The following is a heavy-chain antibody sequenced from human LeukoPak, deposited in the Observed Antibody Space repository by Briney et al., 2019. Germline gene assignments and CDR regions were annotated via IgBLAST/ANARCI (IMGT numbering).Heavy chain of an antibody. V-gene: IGHV1-69*13. CDR2: IIPIFGTA. Sequence: GASVKVSCKASGGTFSSYAISWVRQAPGQGLEWMGGIIPIFGTADYAQKFQGRVTITADESTSTAYMELSSLRSEDTAVYYCAILLTYYDFPWGQGTLVTVSS. CDR3: AILLTYYDFP. CDR1: GGTFSSYA. J-gene: IGHJ5*02. D-gene: IGHD3-3*01.